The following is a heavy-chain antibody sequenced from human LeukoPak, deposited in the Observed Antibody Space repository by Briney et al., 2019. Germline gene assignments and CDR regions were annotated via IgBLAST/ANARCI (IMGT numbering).Heavy chain of an antibody. D-gene: IGHD3-9*01. V-gene: IGHV1-3*01. Sequence: ASVKVSCKASGYTFTSYAMQWVRQAPGQRLEWMGWINAGNGNTKYSQKFQGRVTITRDTSASTAYMELSSLRSEDTAVYYCARVLRYFDSAEYFQHRGQGTLVTVSS. CDR1: GYTFTSYA. J-gene: IGHJ1*01. CDR2: INAGNGNT. CDR3: ARVLRYFDSAEYFQH.